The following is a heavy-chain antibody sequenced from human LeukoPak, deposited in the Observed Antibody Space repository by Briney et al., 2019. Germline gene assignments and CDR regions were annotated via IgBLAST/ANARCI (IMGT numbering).Heavy chain of an antibody. CDR2: ISSSGSAM. J-gene: IGHJ4*02. CDR3: VNGAAAPY. Sequence: GRSLRLSCAASGFTFSGYGMHWVRQAPGKGLEWVSYISSSGSAMYYADSVKGRFTISRDNAKNSLYLQMNSLRADDTAIYYCVNGAAAPYWGQGTLVTVSS. CDR1: GFTFSGYG. V-gene: IGHV3-48*04. D-gene: IGHD6-13*01.